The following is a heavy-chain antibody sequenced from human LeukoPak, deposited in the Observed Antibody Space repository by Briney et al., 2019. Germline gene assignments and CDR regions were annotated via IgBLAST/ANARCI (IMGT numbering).Heavy chain of an antibody. V-gene: IGHV4-34*01. D-gene: IGHD3-10*01. J-gene: IGHJ5*02. CDR1: GGSFSGYY. CDR3: ARGHITVVRGVICRWFDP. Sequence: PSETLSLTCAVCGGSFSGYYWSWIRQPPGKGLEGIGEINHSGRTNYNPYFKSRFMISVDTSNNQFSLKLSSVTAADPAVYDCARGHITVVRGVICRWFDPWGQGTLVTVSS. CDR2: INHSGRT.